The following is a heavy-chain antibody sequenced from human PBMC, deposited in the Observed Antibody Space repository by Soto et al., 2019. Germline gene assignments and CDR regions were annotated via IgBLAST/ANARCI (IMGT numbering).Heavy chain of an antibody. J-gene: IGHJ6*03. CDR1: EFTFSRHG. CDR2: IWSDGSNE. Sequence: QVQLVESGGGVVQPGRSLRLSCAASEFTFSRHGMHWVRQAPGKGLQWVGVIWSDGSNEVYADSVKGRFIISRDNSKNTLYLQMNSLRAEDTAVYYCARERTFGDNKHNYMVVWGTGITVTVSS. V-gene: IGHV3-33*01. CDR3: ARERTFGDNKHNYMVV. D-gene: IGHD3-10*01.